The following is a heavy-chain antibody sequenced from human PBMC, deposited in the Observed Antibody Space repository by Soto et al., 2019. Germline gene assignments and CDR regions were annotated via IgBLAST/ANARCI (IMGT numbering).Heavy chain of an antibody. Sequence: GGSLRLSCAASGFTFDDYAMHWVRQAPGKGLEWVSGISWNSGSIGYADYVKGRFTISRDNAKNSLYLQMNSLRAEDTALYYCAKDIGVIDDFWTGFDYWGQGTLVTVSS. CDR2: ISWNSGSI. J-gene: IGHJ4*02. CDR3: AKDIGVIDDFWTGFDY. CDR1: GFTFDDYA. D-gene: IGHD3-3*01. V-gene: IGHV3-9*01.